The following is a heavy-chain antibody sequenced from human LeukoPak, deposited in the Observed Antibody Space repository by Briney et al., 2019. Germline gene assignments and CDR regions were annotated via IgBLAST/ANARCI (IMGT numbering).Heavy chain of an antibody. CDR2: ISVRCGST. V-gene: IGHV3-23*01. CDR3: FQAEDGIRDFDWLTRTNLDY. J-gene: IGHJ4*02. CDR1: GFTFSSYA. D-gene: IGHD3-9*01. Sequence: GGSLRLSCAASGFTFSSYAMSWVLQSPGKVLEWVSAISVRCGSTYYADSVKGRFTISRDNSKNTLYLQMNSLRDEDTVVFFFFQAEDGIRDFDWLTRTNLDYWGQGTLVTVSS.